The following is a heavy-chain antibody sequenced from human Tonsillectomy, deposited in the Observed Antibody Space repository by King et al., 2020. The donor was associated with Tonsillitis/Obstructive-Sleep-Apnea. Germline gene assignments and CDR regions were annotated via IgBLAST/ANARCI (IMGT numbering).Heavy chain of an antibody. D-gene: IGHD3-3*01. CDR2: ISSNGGST. Sequence: QLVQSGGGLVQPGGSLRLSCAASGFTFSSYAMHWVRQAPGKGLEYVSAISSNGGSTYYANSVKGGFTISRDNSKNTLYLQMGVLRAEAMAVYYCARATSLGGDDFWGGYLGYYYYGMDVWGQGTTVTVSS. V-gene: IGHV3-64*01. J-gene: IGHJ6*02. CDR1: GFTFSSYA. CDR3: ARATSLGGDDFWGGYLGYYYYGMDV.